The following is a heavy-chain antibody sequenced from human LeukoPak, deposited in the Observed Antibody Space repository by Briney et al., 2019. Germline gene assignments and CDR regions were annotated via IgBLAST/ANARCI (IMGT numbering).Heavy chain of an antibody. CDR3: ARDIDCSGGSCSGRFDP. V-gene: IGHV3-30-3*01. Sequence: GGSLRLSCAASGFTFSSYAMHWVRQAPGKGLESVAVISYDGSNKYYADSVKGRFTISRDNSKNTLYLQMNSLRAEDTAVYYCARDIDCSGGSCSGRFDPWGQGTLVTVSS. CDR2: ISYDGSNK. D-gene: IGHD2-15*01. CDR1: GFTFSSYA. J-gene: IGHJ5*02.